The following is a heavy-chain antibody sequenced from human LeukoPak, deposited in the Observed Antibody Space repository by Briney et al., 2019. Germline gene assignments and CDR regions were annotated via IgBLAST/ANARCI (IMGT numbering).Heavy chain of an antibody. Sequence: GGSLRLSCAAPGFTFSSYAMSWVRQAPGKGLEWVSAISGSGGSTYYADSVKGRFTISRDNSKNTLYLQMNSLRAEDTAVYYCAKDREIAFGGVIVRGGFDYWGQGTLVTVSS. J-gene: IGHJ4*02. CDR2: ISGSGGST. CDR3: AKDREIAFGGVIVRGGFDY. D-gene: IGHD3-16*02. V-gene: IGHV3-23*01. CDR1: GFTFSSYA.